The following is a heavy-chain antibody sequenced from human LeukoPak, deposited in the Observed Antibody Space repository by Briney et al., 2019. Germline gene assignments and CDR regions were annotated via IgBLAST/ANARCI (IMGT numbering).Heavy chain of an antibody. CDR1: GFTFSSYG. CDR2: ISYDGSNK. J-gene: IGHJ4*02. Sequence: SGGSLRLSCAASGFTFSSYGMHWVRQAPGKGLEWVAVISYDGSNKYYADSVKGRFTISRDNSKNTLYLQMNSLRAEDTAVYYCAKALVVGATRGIFDYWGQGTLVTVSS. V-gene: IGHV3-30*18. D-gene: IGHD1-26*01. CDR3: AKALVVGATRGIFDY.